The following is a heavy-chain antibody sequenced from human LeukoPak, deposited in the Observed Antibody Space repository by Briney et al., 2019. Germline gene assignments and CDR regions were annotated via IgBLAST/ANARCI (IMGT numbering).Heavy chain of an antibody. CDR1: GYTLIDLC. CDR2: FDPEDGEI. J-gene: IGHJ4*02. Sequence: GASVEVCCKVSGYTLIDLCMQWVRQAPGKGGGWMGGFDPEDGEIVYAQKFQGRVTMTEDTSTDTAYMELSSVRSEDTAVYYCATMIAVASPFDYGGQGTLVTVSS. V-gene: IGHV1-24*01. D-gene: IGHD6-19*01. CDR3: ATMIAVASPFDY.